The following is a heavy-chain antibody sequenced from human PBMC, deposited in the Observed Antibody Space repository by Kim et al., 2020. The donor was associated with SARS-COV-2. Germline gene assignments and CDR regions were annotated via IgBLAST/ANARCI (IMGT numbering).Heavy chain of an antibody. V-gene: IGHV4-39*01. CDR3: ASPKGSGGTPAPLFDY. D-gene: IGHD6-19*01. J-gene: IGHJ4*02. Sequence: SETLSLTCTVSGGSISSSSYYWGWIRQPPGKGLEWIGSIYYSGSTYYNPSLKSRVTISVDTSKNQFSLKLSSVTAADTAVYHCASPKGSGGTPAPLFDYWGQGTLVTVSS. CDR1: GGSISSSSYY. CDR2: IYYSGST.